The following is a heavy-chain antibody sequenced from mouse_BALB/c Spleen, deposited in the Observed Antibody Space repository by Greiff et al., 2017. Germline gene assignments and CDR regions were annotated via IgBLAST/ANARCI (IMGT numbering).Heavy chain of an antibody. D-gene: IGHD2-1*01. CDR2: IWGDGST. CDR3: AKSGNPCAMDY. J-gene: IGHJ4*01. CDR1: GFSLTGYG. V-gene: IGHV2-6-7*01. Sequence: VQGVESGPGLVAPSQSLSITCTVSGFSLTGYGVNWVRQPPGKGLEWLGMIWGDGSTDYNSALKSRLSISKDNSKSQVFLKMNSLQTDDTARYYCAKSGNPCAMDYWGQGTSVTVSS.